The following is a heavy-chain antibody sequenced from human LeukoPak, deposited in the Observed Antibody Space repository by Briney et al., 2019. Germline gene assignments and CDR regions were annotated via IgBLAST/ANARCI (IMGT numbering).Heavy chain of an antibody. CDR3: ARLKLLWSNYFDY. V-gene: IGHV3-11*04. D-gene: IGHD2-2*01. CDR1: GFTFSDYY. CDR2: ISNSDSTT. Sequence: GGSLRLSCAASGFTFSDYYMSWIRQAPGKGLEWVSYISNSDSTTYYADSVKGRFTISRDNAKNSLYLQMNSLRAEDTAVYYCARLKLLWSNYFDYWGQGTLVTVSS. J-gene: IGHJ4*02.